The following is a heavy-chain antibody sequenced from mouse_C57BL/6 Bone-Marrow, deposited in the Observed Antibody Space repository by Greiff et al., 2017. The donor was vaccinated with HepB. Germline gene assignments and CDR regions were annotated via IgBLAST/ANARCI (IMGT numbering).Heavy chain of an antibody. V-gene: IGHV1-7*01. J-gene: IGHJ1*03. CDR2: INPSSGYT. CDR3: ARNPPYYRLRGWYFDV. Sequence: QVQLKESGAELAKPGASVKLSCKASGYTFTSYWMHWVKQRPGQGLEWIGYINPSSGYTKYNQKFKDKATLTADKSSSTAYMQLSSLTYEDSAVYYCARNPPYYRLRGWYFDVWGTGTTVTGAS. D-gene: IGHD2-12*01. CDR1: GYTFTSYW.